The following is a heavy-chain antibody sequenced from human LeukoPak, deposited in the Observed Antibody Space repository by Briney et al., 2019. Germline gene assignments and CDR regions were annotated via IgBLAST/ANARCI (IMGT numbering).Heavy chain of an antibody. D-gene: IGHD2-2*03. CDR1: GFTLSSYG. CDR2: ISYDGSNK. CDR3: AKDGYCSSTSCYGGYYYYYGMDV. Sequence: GGSLRLSCAASGFTLSSYGMHWVRQAPGKGLEWVAVISYDGSNKYYADSVKGRFTISRDNSKNTLYLQMNSLRAEDTAVYYCAKDGYCSSTSCYGGYYYYYGMDVWGQGTTVTVSS. J-gene: IGHJ6*02. V-gene: IGHV3-30*18.